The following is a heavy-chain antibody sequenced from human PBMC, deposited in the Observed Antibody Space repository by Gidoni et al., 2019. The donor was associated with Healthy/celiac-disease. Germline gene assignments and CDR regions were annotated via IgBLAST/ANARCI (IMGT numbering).Heavy chain of an antibody. CDR2: IIPILGIA. V-gene: IGHV1-69*09. D-gene: IGHD3-16*02. CDR1: GGTFSSYA. Sequence: QVQLVQSGTEVKKPGSSVKVSCKASGGTFSSYAISWVRQAPGQGLEWMGRIIPILGIANYAQKFQGRVTITADKSTSTAYMELSSLRSEDTAVYYCARLGPEDYVWGSYRYSGPPRMDVWGQGTTVTVSS. J-gene: IGHJ6*02. CDR3: ARLGPEDYVWGSYRYSGPPRMDV.